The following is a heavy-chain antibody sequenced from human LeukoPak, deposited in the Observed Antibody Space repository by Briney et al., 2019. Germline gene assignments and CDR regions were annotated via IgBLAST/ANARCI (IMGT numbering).Heavy chain of an antibody. CDR3: AKDGQLYYYYMDV. Sequence: GGSLRLSCGASGFTFSNYAMSWVRQAPGKGLEWVSGITGSGGGTNYADSVKGRFTISRDNSKNTLYLQMNSLRAEDTAAYYCAKDGQLYYYYMDVWGKGTTVTVSS. CDR1: GFTFSNYA. CDR2: ITGSGGGT. D-gene: IGHD1-1*01. J-gene: IGHJ6*03. V-gene: IGHV3-23*01.